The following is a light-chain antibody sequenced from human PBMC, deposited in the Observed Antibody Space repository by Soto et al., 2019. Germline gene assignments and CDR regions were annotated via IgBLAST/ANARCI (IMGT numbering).Light chain of an antibody. V-gene: IGLV1-47*01. J-gene: IGLJ3*02. Sequence: QSVLTQPPSASGTPGQRVTISCSGSSSNIGSNYVFWYQQHPGTAPKLLIYRNNQRPSGVPDRFSVSKSGTSASLAISGLRSEDEADYYCAAWDDSLSGRVFGGGTKLTVL. CDR1: SSNIGSNY. CDR3: AAWDDSLSGRV. CDR2: RNN.